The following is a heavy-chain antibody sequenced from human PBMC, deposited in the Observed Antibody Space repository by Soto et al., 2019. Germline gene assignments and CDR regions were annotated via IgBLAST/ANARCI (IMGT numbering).Heavy chain of an antibody. CDR2: ISSNSAYI. Sequence: GGSLRLSCAASGFTFRSFTMNWVRQAPGKGLEWVSTISSNSAYIYYTDALRGRFTISRDNAKNSLHLQMNSLRAEDTAVYYWTRGKLVAVASLVSYYFDSWGQGTLVTVSS. V-gene: IGHV3-21*01. D-gene: IGHD2-8*02. CDR1: GFTFRSFT. CDR3: TRGKLVAVASLVSYYFDS. J-gene: IGHJ4*01.